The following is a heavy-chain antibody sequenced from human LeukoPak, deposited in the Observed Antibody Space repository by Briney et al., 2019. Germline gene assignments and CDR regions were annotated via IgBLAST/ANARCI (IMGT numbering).Heavy chain of an antibody. CDR2: ISYDGSNK. V-gene: IGHV3-30-3*01. CDR3: ARDAIHALNDI. CDR1: GFTFSSYA. Sequence: GGSLRLSCAASGFTFSSYAMHWVRQAPGKGLEWVAVISYDGSNKYYADSVKGRFTISRDNSKNTLYLQMNSLRAEDTALYYCARDAIHALNDIWGQGTMVTVSS. D-gene: IGHD2-2*01. J-gene: IGHJ3*02.